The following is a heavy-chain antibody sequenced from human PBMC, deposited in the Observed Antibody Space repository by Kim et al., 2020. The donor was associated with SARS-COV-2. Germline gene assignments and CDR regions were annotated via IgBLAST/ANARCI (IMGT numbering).Heavy chain of an antibody. D-gene: IGHD3-10*01. J-gene: IGHJ5*02. CDR2: IDPSDSYT. Sequence: GESLKISCKGSGYSFTSYWISWVRQMPGKGLEWMGRIDPSDSYTNYSPSFQGHVTISADKSISTAYLQWSSLKASDTAMYYCARHLTFGDGDDWFDPWGQGTLVTVSS. V-gene: IGHV5-10-1*01. CDR1: GYSFTSYW. CDR3: ARHLTFGDGDDWFDP.